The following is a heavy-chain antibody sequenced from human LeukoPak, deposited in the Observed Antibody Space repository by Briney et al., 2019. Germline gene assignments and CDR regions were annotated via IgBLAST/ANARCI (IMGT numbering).Heavy chain of an antibody. J-gene: IGHJ4*02. CDR2: ISYDGSNK. D-gene: IGHD4-17*01. Sequence: PGGSLRLSCADSGFTFSSYAMHWVRQAPGKGLEWVAVISYDGSNKYYADSVKGRFTISRDNSKNTLYLQMNSLRAEDTAVYYCARHSSYGDFDYWGQGTLVTVSS. CDR3: ARHSSYGDFDY. V-gene: IGHV3-30*04. CDR1: GFTFSSYA.